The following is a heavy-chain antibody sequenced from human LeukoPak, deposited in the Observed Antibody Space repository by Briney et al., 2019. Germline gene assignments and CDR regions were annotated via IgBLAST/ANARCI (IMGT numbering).Heavy chain of an antibody. CDR3: TTASDYVWGSYRYRLGFDY. V-gene: IGHV3-15*01. Sequence: GGSLRLSCAASGFTFSNAWMSRVRQAPGKGLEWVGRIKSKTDGGTTDYAAPVKGRFTISRDDSKNTLYLQMNSLKTEDTAVYYCTTASDYVWGSYRYRLGFDYWGQGTLVTVSS. D-gene: IGHD3-16*02. CDR2: IKSKTDGGTT. CDR1: GFTFSNAW. J-gene: IGHJ4*02.